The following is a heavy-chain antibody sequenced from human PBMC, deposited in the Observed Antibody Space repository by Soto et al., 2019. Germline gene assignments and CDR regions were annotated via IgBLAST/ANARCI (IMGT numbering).Heavy chain of an antibody. J-gene: IGHJ6*02. CDR1: GFTFSSYA. Sequence: GGSLRLSCAASGFTFSSYAMHWVRQAPGKGLEWVAVISYDGSNKYYADPVKGRFTISRDNSKNTLYLQMNSLRAEDTAVYYCARDKGYCSGGSCRVAYGMDVWGQGTTVTVSS. D-gene: IGHD2-15*01. CDR3: ARDKGYCSGGSCRVAYGMDV. V-gene: IGHV3-30-3*01. CDR2: ISYDGSNK.